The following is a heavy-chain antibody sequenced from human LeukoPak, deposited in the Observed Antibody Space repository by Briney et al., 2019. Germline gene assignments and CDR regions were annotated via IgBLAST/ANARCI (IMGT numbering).Heavy chain of an antibody. CDR2: ISGSGGRT. CDR3: AKDLGGATRGGRFDY. J-gene: IGHJ4*02. Sequence: PGGSLRLSCAASGFTFSSYAMSWVRQAPGKGLEWVSAISGSGGRTYYADSVKGRFTISRDNSKNTLYLQMNSLRAEDTAVYYCAKDLGGATRGGRFDYWGQGTLVTVSS. CDR1: GFTFSSYA. V-gene: IGHV3-23*01. D-gene: IGHD1-26*01.